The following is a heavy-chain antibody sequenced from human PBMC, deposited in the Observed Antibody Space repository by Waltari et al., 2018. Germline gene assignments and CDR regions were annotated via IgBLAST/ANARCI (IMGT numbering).Heavy chain of an antibody. CDR2: IYHSGST. Sequence: QVQLQESGPGLVKPSETLSLTRTVSGYSISSGYYWGWIRQPPGKGLEWIGSIYHSGSTYYNPSLKSRVTISVDTSKNQFSLKLSSVTAADTAVYYCARGYSSSSIFDPWGQGTLVTVSS. CDR3: ARGYSSSSIFDP. J-gene: IGHJ5*02. D-gene: IGHD6-13*01. CDR1: GYSISSGYY. V-gene: IGHV4-38-2*02.